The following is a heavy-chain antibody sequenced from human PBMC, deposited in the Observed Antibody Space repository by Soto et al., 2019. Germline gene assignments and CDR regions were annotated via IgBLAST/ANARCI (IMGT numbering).Heavy chain of an antibody. V-gene: IGHV3-7*01. CDR1: GFSLSGYW. J-gene: IGHJ4*02. CDR3: ARSSGWLHDY. CDR2: IKQDGSER. D-gene: IGHD6-19*01. Sequence: GGSLRLSCAASGFSLSGYWMNWVRQAPGRGLEWVAIIKQDGSERYYVDSVKGRFTISRDNAMNSLYLQMSSLRVEDTALYYCARSSGWLHDYWGQGTLVTVSS.